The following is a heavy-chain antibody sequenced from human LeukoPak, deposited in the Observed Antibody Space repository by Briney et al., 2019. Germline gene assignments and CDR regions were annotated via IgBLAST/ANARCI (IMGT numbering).Heavy chain of an antibody. CDR3: ARERRTTVTGDY. D-gene: IGHD4-11*01. CDR2: INPNSGGT. V-gene: IGHV1-2*06. CDR1: GYTFTGYY. J-gene: IGHJ4*02. Sequence: ASVKVSCKASGYTFTGYYMHWVREAPGQGLEWMGRINPNSGGTNYAQKFHGRVTMTRDTSISTAYLELSRLSSDDTAVYYCARERRTTVTGDYWGQGTLVTVSS.